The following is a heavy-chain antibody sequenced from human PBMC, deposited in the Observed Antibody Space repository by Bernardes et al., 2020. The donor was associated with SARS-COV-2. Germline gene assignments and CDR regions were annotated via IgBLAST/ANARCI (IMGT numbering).Heavy chain of an antibody. D-gene: IGHD3-10*01. J-gene: IGHJ4*02. CDR2: ITGSGGNS. CDR3: AKDRARGFDY. CDR1: GFFFGAYA. V-gene: IGHV3-23*01. Sequence: GGSLRLSCAGSGFFFGAYAMSWVRQAPGKGLEWVSTITGSGGNSHYADSVKGRFTISRDNSKNTVYLQMNNLRAEDTAIYYCAKDRARGFDYWGQGTLVSVSS.